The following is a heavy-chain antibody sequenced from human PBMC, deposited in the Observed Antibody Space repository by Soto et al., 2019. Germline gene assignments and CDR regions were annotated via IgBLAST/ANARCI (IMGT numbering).Heavy chain of an antibody. J-gene: IGHJ4*02. Sequence: QVQLVESEGGVVQPGRSLRLSCAASGFTFSGYAMHWVRQAPGKGLEWVAVISYDGSNEYYADSVKGRFTISRDNSKNTLYLQMNSLRAEDTAVYYCARGSAYYDFWSSYLPHYYFDYWGQGTLVTVSS. CDR2: ISYDGSNE. V-gene: IGHV3-30-3*01. CDR3: ARGSAYYDFWSSYLPHYYFDY. CDR1: GFTFSGYA. D-gene: IGHD3-3*01.